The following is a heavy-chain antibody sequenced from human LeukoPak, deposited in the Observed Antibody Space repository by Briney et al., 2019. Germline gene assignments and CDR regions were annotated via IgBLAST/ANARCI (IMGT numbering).Heavy chain of an antibody. CDR3: AKGGSYGSVDY. V-gene: IGHV3-74*01. CDR2: VTTDGRIT. Sequence: GGSLRLSCAASGFTFTSYRMHWVRQVPGKGLVWVSHVTTDGRITAYADFVMGRFTISRDNAKNTLFLQMNSLRAEDTAVYYCAKGGSYGSVDYWGQGTLVTVSS. D-gene: IGHD5-18*01. CDR1: GFTFTSYR. J-gene: IGHJ4*02.